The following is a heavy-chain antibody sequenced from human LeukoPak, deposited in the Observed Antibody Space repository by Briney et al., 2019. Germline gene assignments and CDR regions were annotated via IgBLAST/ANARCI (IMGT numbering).Heavy chain of an antibody. Sequence: GGSLRLSCAASGFTFSSYGMPWVRQAPGKGLEWVAVISYDGSNKYYADSVKGRFTISRDNSKNTLYLQMNSLRAEDTAVYYCAEDSDGRGQGTLVTVSS. CDR1: GFTFSSYG. CDR2: ISYDGSNK. V-gene: IGHV3-30*18. J-gene: IGHJ4*02. CDR3: AEDSDG.